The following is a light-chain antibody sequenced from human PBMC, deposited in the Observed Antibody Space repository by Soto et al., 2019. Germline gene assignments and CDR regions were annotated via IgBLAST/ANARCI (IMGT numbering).Light chain of an antibody. CDR3: NSYVAGSNG. CDR1: SSDVGKYDY. J-gene: IGLJ1*01. Sequence: QSVLTQPPSASGSPGQSVTISCTGTSSDVGKYDYVSWFQHHPGKAPKLIIYEVSKRPSGVPDRFSGSKSGSTASLTVSGLQTEDEADYYCNSYVAGSNGFGTWTKV. CDR2: EVS. V-gene: IGLV2-8*01.